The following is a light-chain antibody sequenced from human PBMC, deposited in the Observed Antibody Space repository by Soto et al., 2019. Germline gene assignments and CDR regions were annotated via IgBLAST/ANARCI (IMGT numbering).Light chain of an antibody. CDR2: DAS. CDR3: QQRSNWLPLT. J-gene: IGKJ4*01. Sequence: EIVLTQSPATLSLSPGERATLSCRASQSVSSYLAWYQQKPGQAPRLLIYDASNRATGIPARFSGSGSGTDFTLTISSLEPEDFAVYYCQQRSNWLPLTFGGVTKVEIK. CDR1: QSVSSY. V-gene: IGKV3-11*01.